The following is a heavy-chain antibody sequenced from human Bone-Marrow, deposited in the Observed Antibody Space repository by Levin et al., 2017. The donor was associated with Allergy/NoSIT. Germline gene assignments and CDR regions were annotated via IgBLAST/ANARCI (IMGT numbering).Heavy chain of an antibody. V-gene: IGHV3-30-3*01. CDR1: GFTFSRYA. J-gene: IGHJ5*02. Sequence: GGSLRLSCAASGFTFSRYAMHWVRQAPGKGLEWVAILSYDGSNKFFTDSVRGRFTISRDNSKNTLYLQMDSLRAEDTAVYYCARDANKAPRRISNQADNWCDPWGEVTLVNVS. CDR2: LSYDGSNK. CDR3: ARDANKAPRRISNQADNWCDP. D-gene: IGHD4-11*01.